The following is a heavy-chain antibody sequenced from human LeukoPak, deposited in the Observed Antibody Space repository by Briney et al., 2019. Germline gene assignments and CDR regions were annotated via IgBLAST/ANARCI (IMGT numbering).Heavy chain of an antibody. D-gene: IGHD1-26*01. CDR2: IYPGDSDT. CDR3: ARHRGGYSWSYSTLPYNWFVP. CDR1: GYSFTTYW. Sequence: GESLKISCKGSGYSFTTYWIGWVRQMPGKDLEWMGIIYPGDSDTRYSPSFQGQVTISADKSIGTAYLQWSSLKASDTAMYYCARHRGGYSWSYSTLPYNWFVPWGQGTLVTVSS. J-gene: IGHJ5*02. V-gene: IGHV5-51*01.